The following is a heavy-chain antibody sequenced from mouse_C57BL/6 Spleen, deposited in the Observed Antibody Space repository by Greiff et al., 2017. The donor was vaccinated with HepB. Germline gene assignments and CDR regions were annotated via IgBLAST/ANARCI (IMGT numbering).Heavy chain of an antibody. CDR3: ARWRNYYGSPYYFDY. D-gene: IGHD1-1*01. CDR1: GYTFTSYW. Sequence: VQLQQPGAELVRPGSSVKLSCKASGYTFTSYWMHWVKQRPIQGLEWIGNIDPSDSETHYNQKFKDKATLTVDKSSSTAYMQLSSLTSEDSAVYYCARWRNYYGSPYYFDYWGQGTTLTVSS. CDR2: IDPSDSET. V-gene: IGHV1-52*01. J-gene: IGHJ2*01.